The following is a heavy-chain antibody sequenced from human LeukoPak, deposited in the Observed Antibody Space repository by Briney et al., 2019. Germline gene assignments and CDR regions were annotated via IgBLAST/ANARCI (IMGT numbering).Heavy chain of an antibody. Sequence: ASVKVSCKASGYTFTSYAMNWVRQAPGQGLEWMGWINTNTGNPTYAQGFTGRFVFSLDTSVSTAYLQISSLKAEDTAVYYCARRSVAATPRDIVYQYYSMDVWGKGTTVTVSS. CDR2: INTNTGNP. J-gene: IGHJ6*03. V-gene: IGHV7-4-1*02. D-gene: IGHD2-15*01. CDR3: ARRSVAATPRDIVYQYYSMDV. CDR1: GYTFTSYA.